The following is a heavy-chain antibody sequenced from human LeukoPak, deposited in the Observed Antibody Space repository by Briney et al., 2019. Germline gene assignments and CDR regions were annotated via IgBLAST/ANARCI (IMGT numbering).Heavy chain of an antibody. CDR3: ARDEYDILTDYDY. CDR1: GFTFSNYS. J-gene: IGHJ4*02. CDR2: IGTTGSYI. V-gene: IGHV3-21*01. D-gene: IGHD3-9*01. Sequence: PGGSLRLSGAASGFTFSNYSMNWVRQAPGKGLEWVSSIGTTGSYIFYADSVKGRFTISRDNAKNTLYLQMNSPRAEDTAVYYCARDEYDILTDYDYWGQGILVTVSS.